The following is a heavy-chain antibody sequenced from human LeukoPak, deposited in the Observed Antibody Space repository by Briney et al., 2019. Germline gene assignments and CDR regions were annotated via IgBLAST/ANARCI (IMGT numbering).Heavy chain of an antibody. V-gene: IGHV4-61*02. CDR1: GGSISSGNYY. CDR2: IYISGGT. Sequence: SETLSLTCTVSGGSISSGNYYWSWIRQPAGMGLEWIGRIYISGGTDYNPSLKSRLTISIDTSKYQFYLRLSSVTAADTAVYYCARVRRNSGNKYFDPWGQGTRVTVSS. CDR3: ARVRRNSGNKYFDP. J-gene: IGHJ5*02. D-gene: IGHD5-12*01.